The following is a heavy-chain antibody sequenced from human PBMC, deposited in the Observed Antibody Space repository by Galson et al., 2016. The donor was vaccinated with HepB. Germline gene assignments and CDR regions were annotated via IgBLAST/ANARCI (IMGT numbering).Heavy chain of an antibody. Sequence: SLRLSCAASGFTFNSYRMHWVRQAPGKGLEWVAVILYDGSNKFYADSVKGRFTISRDNSENTLYLQMTSLRAEDTAVYYCAKLWAPGLITGSTFFDSWGQGTLVTVSS. V-gene: IGHV3-30*18. CDR1: GFTFNSYR. CDR3: AKLWAPGLITGSTFFDS. CDR2: ILYDGSNK. D-gene: IGHD1-20*01. J-gene: IGHJ4*02.